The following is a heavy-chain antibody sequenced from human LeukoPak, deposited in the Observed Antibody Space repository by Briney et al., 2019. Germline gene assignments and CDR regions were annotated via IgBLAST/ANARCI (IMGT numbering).Heavy chain of an antibody. V-gene: IGHV3-11*01. CDR2: ISSSGSTI. CDR1: GFTFSDYY. J-gene: IGHJ4*02. D-gene: IGHD5-24*01. CDR3: AKVEMATIIFDY. Sequence: AGGSLRLSCAASGFTFSDYYMSWLRQAPGKGLEWVSYISSSGSTIYYADSVKGRFTISRDNAKNSLYLQMNSLRAEDTAVYYCAKVEMATIIFDYWGQGPLVPVS.